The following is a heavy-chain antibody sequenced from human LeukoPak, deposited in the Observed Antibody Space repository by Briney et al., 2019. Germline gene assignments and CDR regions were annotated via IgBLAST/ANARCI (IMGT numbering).Heavy chain of an antibody. Sequence: SETLSLTCTVSGGSISSGDYYWSWIRQPPGKGLEWIGYINYSGSTYYNPSLKSRVTISVDTSKNQFSLKLSSVTAADTAVYYCARVEVPAVIDYWGQGTLVTVSS. CDR3: ARVEVPAVIDY. D-gene: IGHD2-2*01. J-gene: IGHJ4*02. V-gene: IGHV4-30-4*01. CDR1: GGSISSGDYY. CDR2: INYSGST.